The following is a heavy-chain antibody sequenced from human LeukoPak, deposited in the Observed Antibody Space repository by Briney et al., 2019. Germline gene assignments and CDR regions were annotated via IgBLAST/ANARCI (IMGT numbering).Heavy chain of an antibody. CDR2: IRGSGETT. CDR1: GFTFRSYA. J-gene: IGHJ4*02. V-gene: IGHV3-23*01. D-gene: IGHD3-10*01. Sequence: GGSLRLSCAASGFTFRSYAMSWVRQAPGKGLEWVSAIRGSGETTNYADSVKGRFTISRDNSKNTLYLQMNSLRAEDTAVYYCAKVTYYYGSGRRGGFDYWSQGTLVTVSS. CDR3: AKVTYYYGSGRRGGFDY.